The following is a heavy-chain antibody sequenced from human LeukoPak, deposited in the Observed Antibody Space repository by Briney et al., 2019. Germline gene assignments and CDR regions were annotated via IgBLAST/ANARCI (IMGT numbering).Heavy chain of an antibody. D-gene: IGHD3-16*01. Sequence: GGSLRLSCVGSGFTSIAYALTWARRAPGKGLEWVSGISGGGVTTYYADSVKGRFAISRDNSKNTLYLQMNSLRADDTAIYYCARNQQLGGHSYYYYGMDVWGQGTTVTVSS. CDR1: GFTSIAYA. CDR3: ARNQQLGGHSYYYYGMDV. V-gene: IGHV3-23*01. CDR2: ISGGGVTT. J-gene: IGHJ6*02.